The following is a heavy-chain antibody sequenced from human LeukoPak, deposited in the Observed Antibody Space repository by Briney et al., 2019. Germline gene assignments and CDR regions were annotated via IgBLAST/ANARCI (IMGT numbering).Heavy chain of an antibody. CDR2: IYYSGST. Sequence: SETLSLTCAVYGGSFSGYYWSWVRQPPGKGLEWIGYIYYSGSTYYNPSLKSRVTISVDTSKNQFSLKLSPVAAADTAVYYCARERGYHKLYYFDYWGQGTLVTVSS. CDR1: GGSFSGYY. J-gene: IGHJ4*02. CDR3: ARERGYHKLYYFDY. D-gene: IGHD6-25*01. V-gene: IGHV4-34*01.